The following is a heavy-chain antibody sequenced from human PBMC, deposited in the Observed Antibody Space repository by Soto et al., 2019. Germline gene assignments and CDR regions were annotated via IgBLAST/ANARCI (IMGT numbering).Heavy chain of an antibody. J-gene: IGHJ3*02. V-gene: IGHV3-9*01. Sequence: EVQLVESGGGLVQPGRYLRLSCAASGFTFDDYAMHWVRQAPGKGLEWVSGISGNRGSIGYAGSVQGRFTISRDNAKNSLYLQMNSQRDEDTALYYCAKVRHYSSSWIDAFAIWVQGTMVTVSS. CDR1: GFTFDDYA. D-gene: IGHD6-13*01. CDR2: ISGNRGSI. CDR3: AKVRHYSSSWIDAFAI.